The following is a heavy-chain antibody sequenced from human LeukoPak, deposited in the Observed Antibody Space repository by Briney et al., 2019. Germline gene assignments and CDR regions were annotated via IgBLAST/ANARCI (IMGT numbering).Heavy chain of an antibody. CDR2: IKQDGSEK. CDR3: ARAQKYSYDAFDI. J-gene: IGHJ3*02. Sequence: GGSLRLSCAASGFTLSSFWMSWVRQAPGKGPEWVANIKQDGSEKYYVDSVKGRFTISRDNGENSLFLQMNSLSAEDTAVYYCARAQKYSYDAFDIWGQGTMVTVSS. CDR1: GFTLSSFW. V-gene: IGHV3-7*01. D-gene: IGHD4-11*01.